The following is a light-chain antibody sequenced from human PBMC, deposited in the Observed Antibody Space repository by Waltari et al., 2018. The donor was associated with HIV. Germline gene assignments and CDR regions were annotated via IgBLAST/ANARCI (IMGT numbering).Light chain of an antibody. CDR1: QKVSTY. Sequence: DIQMTQSPTSLSASVAETVTFTCRSSQKVSTYVNWYQQTLGRPPRLLIFRASSLQSGVSSRFSGRGSGTDFTLTIKNLQPEDFATFFCEQNYDLPRTFGQGTTVG. J-gene: IGKJ1*01. CDR3: EQNYDLPRT. V-gene: IGKV1-39*01. CDR2: RAS.